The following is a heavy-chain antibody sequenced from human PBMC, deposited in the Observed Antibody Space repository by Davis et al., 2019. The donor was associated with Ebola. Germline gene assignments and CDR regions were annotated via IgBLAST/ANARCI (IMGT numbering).Heavy chain of an antibody. V-gene: IGHV4-30-4*01. CDR1: GGSISSGDYY. Sequence: SETLSLTCTVSGGSISSGDYYWSWIRQPPGKGLEWIGYIYYSGNAYYSPSLKSRVTISLDTSKNQFSLKLSSVTAADTAVYYCVLAAGGLDYWGQGTLVTVSS. CDR3: VLAAGGLDY. J-gene: IGHJ4*02. D-gene: IGHD6-13*01. CDR2: IYYSGNA.